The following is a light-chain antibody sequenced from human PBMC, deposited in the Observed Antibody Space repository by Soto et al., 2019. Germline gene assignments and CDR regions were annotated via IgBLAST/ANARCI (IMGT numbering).Light chain of an antibody. CDR1: SCDVGGYNY. CDR2: DVS. CDR3: SSYTSSSTRLDV. Sequence: QSALTQPASVSGSPGQSITISCTGTSCDVGGYNYVSWYQQHPGKAPKLMIYDVSNRPSGVSNRFSGSKSGNTASLTISGLQAEDEADYYCSSYTSSSTRLDVFGTGTKLTVL. V-gene: IGLV2-14*01. J-gene: IGLJ1*01.